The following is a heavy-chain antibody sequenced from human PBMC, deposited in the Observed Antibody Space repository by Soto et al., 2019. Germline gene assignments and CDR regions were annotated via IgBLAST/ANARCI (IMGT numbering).Heavy chain of an antibody. Sequence: PGGSLRLSCAASGFTFSSYAMSWVRQSPGKGLEWVSAISGSGGSTYYADSVKGRFTISRDNSKNTLYLQMNSLRAEDTAVYYCAKDSRDGYNFWGPSEGARGLGDYWGQGTLVTVSS. CDR1: GFTFSSYA. D-gene: IGHD3-3*01. CDR2: ISGSGGST. V-gene: IGHV3-23*01. J-gene: IGHJ4*02. CDR3: AKDSRDGYNFWGPSEGARGLGDY.